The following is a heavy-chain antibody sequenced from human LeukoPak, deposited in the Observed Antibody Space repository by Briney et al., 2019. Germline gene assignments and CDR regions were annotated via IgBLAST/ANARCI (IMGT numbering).Heavy chain of an antibody. D-gene: IGHD6-13*01. Sequence: ASVTVSCKASGGTFSSYAISWVRQAPGQGLEWMGGIIPIFGTANYAQKFQGRVTITADESTSTAYMELSSLRSEDTAVYYCASGSSSWRGEFDYWGQGTLVTVSS. CDR1: GGTFSSYA. V-gene: IGHV1-69*13. CDR3: ASGSSSWRGEFDY. CDR2: IIPIFGTA. J-gene: IGHJ4*02.